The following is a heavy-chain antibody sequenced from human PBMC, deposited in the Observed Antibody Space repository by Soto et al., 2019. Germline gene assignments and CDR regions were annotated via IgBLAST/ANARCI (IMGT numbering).Heavy chain of an antibody. J-gene: IGHJ1*01. V-gene: IGHV1-46*03. D-gene: IGHD2-21*01. Sequence: ASVKVSCKASGYTFTSYYMHWVRQAPGQGLEWMGIINPSGGSTSYAQKFQGRVTMTRDTSTSTVYMELSSLRPEDTAVYYCATTQIAYRGGDCYSGYFQHWGQGTLVTVSS. CDR2: INPSGGST. CDR1: GYTFTSYY. CDR3: ATTQIAYRGGDCYSGYFQH.